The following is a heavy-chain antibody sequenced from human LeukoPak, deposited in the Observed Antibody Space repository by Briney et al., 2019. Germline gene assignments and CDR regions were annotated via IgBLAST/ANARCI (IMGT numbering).Heavy chain of an antibody. CDR2: ISGSGGST. CDR1: GFTFRSYE. V-gene: IGHV3-23*01. Sequence: GGSLRLSCAASGFTFRSYEMSWVRQSPGKGLEWVSAISGSGGSTYYADSVKGRFTISRDNSKNTPSLQMNSLRAEDTAVYYCAKDRYSSGWYAGFDYWGQGTLVTVSS. J-gene: IGHJ4*02. D-gene: IGHD6-19*01. CDR3: AKDRYSSGWYAGFDY.